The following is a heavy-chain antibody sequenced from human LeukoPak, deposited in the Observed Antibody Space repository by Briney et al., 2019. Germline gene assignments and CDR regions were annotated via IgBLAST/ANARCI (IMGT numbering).Heavy chain of an antibody. V-gene: IGHV3-33*06. CDR2: MWHDEKTK. CDR3: AKGLAVATGIDY. CDR1: GFSFTTYG. Sequence: GRSLRLSCAASGFSFTTYGMHWVRQAPGKGLEWVAVMWHDEKTKYYADSGKGRFTISREDSKNTLYMQMNSLRAEDTAVYYCAKGLAVATGIDYWGQGTLVTVSS. D-gene: IGHD5-12*01. J-gene: IGHJ4*02.